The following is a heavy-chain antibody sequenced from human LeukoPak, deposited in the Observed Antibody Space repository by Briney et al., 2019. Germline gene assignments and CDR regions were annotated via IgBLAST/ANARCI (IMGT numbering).Heavy chain of an antibody. CDR3: AKPGRFLEWLLYDY. CDR1: GFTVSANY. V-gene: IGHV3-23*01. J-gene: IGHJ4*02. CDR2: ISGSGGST. Sequence: PGGSLRLSCAASGFTVSANYMTWVRQAPGKGLEWVSAISGSGGSTYYADSVKGRFTISRDNSKNTLYLQMNSLRAEDTAVYYCAKPGRFLEWLLYDYWGQGTLVTVSS. D-gene: IGHD3-3*01.